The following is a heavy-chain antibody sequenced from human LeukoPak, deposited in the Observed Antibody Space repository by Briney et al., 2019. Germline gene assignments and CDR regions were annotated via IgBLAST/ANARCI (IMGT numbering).Heavy chain of an antibody. CDR3: GKGSLRSPCYYDSSGSPFDY. CDR1: GFTFSSYA. Sequence: GGSLRLSCAASGFTFSSYAMSWVRQAPGKGLEWISAISGSGGSTYYADSVKGRFTISRDNSKNTLYLQMNSLRAEDTAVYYCGKGSLRSPCYYDSSGSPFDYWGQGTLVTVSS. J-gene: IGHJ4*02. V-gene: IGHV3-23*01. CDR2: ISGSGGST. D-gene: IGHD3-22*01.